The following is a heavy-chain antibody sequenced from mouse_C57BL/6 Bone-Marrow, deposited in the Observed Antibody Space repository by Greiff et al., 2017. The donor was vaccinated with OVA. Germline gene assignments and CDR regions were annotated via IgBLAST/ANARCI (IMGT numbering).Heavy chain of an antibody. CDR1: GYSITSGYY. CDR3: ARERWLIGTFAY. V-gene: IGHV3-6*01. Sequence: EVKLQESGPGLVKPSQSLSLTCSVTGYSITSGYYWNWIRQFPGNKLEWMGYISYDGSNNYNPSLKNRISITRDTSKNQFFLKLNSVTTEDTATYYCARERWLIGTFAYWGQGTLVTVSA. D-gene: IGHD1-1*02. CDR2: ISYDGSN. J-gene: IGHJ3*01.